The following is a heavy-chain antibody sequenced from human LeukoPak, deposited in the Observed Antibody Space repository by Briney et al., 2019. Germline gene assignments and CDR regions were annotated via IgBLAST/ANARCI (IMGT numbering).Heavy chain of an antibody. J-gene: IGHJ4*02. CDR3: AKSRNLNLWFGEWYFDY. CDR1: GFTFSSYA. CDR2: ISGSGGST. V-gene: IGHV3-23*01. D-gene: IGHD3-10*01. Sequence: GGSLRLACAASGFTFSSYAMSWVRQAPGKGLDWVSAISGSGGSTYYADSVKGRFTISRDNSKNTLYLQMNSLIAEDTAVYYCAKSRNLNLWFGEWYFDYWGQGTLVTVSS.